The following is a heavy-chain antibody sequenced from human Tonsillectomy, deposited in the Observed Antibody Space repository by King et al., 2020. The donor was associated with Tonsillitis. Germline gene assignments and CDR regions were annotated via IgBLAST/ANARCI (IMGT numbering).Heavy chain of an antibody. CDR3: AKDAFMEMSTIDY. Sequence: QVQLVESGGGVVQPGGSMRLSCAASGFSFTYYGIHWVRQAPGKGLEWVAFIRYDGINKYYADSVKGRFTISRDNYKNTLYLQMNSLRAEDTAVYYCAKDAFMEMSTIDYWGQGTLVTVSS. CDR2: IRYDGINK. CDR1: GFSFTYYG. J-gene: IGHJ4*02. V-gene: IGHV3-30*02. D-gene: IGHD5-24*01.